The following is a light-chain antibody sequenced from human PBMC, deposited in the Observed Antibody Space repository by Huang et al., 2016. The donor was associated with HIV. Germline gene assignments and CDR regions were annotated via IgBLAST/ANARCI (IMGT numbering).Light chain of an antibody. Sequence: DIVMTQSPDSLAVSLGERATITCVPSQSVLSPSNNRKHLAWYQQKPRQPPKLLIYWASTRESGVPDRFRGSGSATDFTLTIDNLQAEDVALYFCQQYYSIPGFGQGTYVEV. CDR3: QQYYSIPG. V-gene: IGKV4-1*01. CDR1: QSVLSPSNNRKH. CDR2: WAS. J-gene: IGKJ1*01.